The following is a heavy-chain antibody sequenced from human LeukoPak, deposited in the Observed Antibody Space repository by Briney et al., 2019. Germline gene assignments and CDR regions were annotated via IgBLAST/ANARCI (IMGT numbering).Heavy chain of an antibody. CDR3: AGSSIAVAGTDY. J-gene: IGHJ4*02. Sequence: ASVKVSCKASGYTFTGYYMHWVRQAPGQGLEWMGWINPNSGGTNYAQKFQGRVTMTRDTSISTAYMELSRLRSDDTAVYYCAGSSIAVAGTDYWGQGTLVTVSS. CDR1: GYTFTGYY. V-gene: IGHV1-2*02. CDR2: INPNSGGT. D-gene: IGHD6-19*01.